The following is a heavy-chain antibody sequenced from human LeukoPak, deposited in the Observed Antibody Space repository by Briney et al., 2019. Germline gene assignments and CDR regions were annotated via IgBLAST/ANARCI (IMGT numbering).Heavy chain of an antibody. CDR2: IRYDGSNK. V-gene: IGHV3-30*02. CDR1: GFTFSSYG. CDR3: AKDEQWLVNYYYYMDV. D-gene: IGHD6-19*01. J-gene: IGHJ6*03. Sequence: PGGSLRLSCAASGFTFSSYGMHWVRQAPGKGLEWVAFIRYDGSNKYYADSVKGRFTISRDNSKNTLYLQMNSLRAEDTAVYYCAKDEQWLVNYYYYMDVWGRGTTVTVSS.